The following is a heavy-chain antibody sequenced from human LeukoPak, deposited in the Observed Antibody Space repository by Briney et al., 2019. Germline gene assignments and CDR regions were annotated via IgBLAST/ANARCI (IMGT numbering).Heavy chain of an antibody. J-gene: IGHJ6*02. CDR2: IIPIFGTA. CDR3: ASDMEPLRFLEWSQTKYYGMDV. D-gene: IGHD3-3*01. Sequence: SVKVSCKASGGTFSSYAISWVRQAPGQGLEWMGGIIPIFGTANYAQKFQGRVTITADESTSTAYMELSSLRSEDTAVYYCASDMEPLRFLEWSQTKYYGMDVWGQGTTVTVSS. CDR1: GGTFSSYA. V-gene: IGHV1-69*13.